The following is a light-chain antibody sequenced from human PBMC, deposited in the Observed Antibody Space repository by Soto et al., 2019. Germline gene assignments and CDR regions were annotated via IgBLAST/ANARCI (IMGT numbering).Light chain of an antibody. Sequence: ALTQPASVSGSPGQSITLSCTGTSSDVGGYNYVSWYQQHPGKAPKLMIYDVSNRPSGVSNRFSGSKSGNTASLTISGLQAEDEDDYYCSSYTSSSTLDVVFGGGTQLTVL. J-gene: IGLJ2*01. CDR2: DVS. V-gene: IGLV2-14*01. CDR1: SSDVGGYNY. CDR3: SSYTSSSTLDVV.